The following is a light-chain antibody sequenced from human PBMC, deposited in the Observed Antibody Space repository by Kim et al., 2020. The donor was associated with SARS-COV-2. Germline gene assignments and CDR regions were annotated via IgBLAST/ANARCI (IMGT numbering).Light chain of an antibody. CDR3: HQYYSIPFT. CDR2: WTS. J-gene: IGKJ3*01. CDR1: QSVLYSSNNKNY. V-gene: IGKV4-1*01. Sequence: GTINCKSSQSVLYSSNNKNYLAWYQQKPGQPPKLLIYWTSTRESGVPDRFSGSGSGTDFTLTISSLQAEDVAVYYCHQYYSIPFTFGPGTKVDIK.